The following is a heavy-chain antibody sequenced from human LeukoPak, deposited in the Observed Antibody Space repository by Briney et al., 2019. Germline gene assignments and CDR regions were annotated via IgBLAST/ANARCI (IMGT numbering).Heavy chain of an antibody. CDR3: TKDPHYDFWSGPHYMDV. D-gene: IGHD3-3*01. CDR1: GFTFSGSA. CDR2: IRSKANSYAT. V-gene: IGHV3-73*01. Sequence: GGSLRLSCAASGFTFSGSAMHWVRQASGKGLEWVGRIRSKANSYATAYAASVKGRFTISRDDSKNTAYLQMNSLKTEDTAVYYCTKDPHYDFWSGPHYMDVWGKGTTVTVSS. J-gene: IGHJ6*03.